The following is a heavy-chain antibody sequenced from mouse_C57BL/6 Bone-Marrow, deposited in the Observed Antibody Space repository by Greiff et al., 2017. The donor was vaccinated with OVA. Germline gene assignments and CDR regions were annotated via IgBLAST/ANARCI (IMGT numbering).Heavy chain of an antibody. CDR1: GFSFNTYA. Sequence: EVQVVESGGGLVQPKGSLKLSCAASGFSFNTYAMNWVRQAPGKGLEWVARIRSKSNNYATYYADSVKDRFTISRDDSESMLYLQMNNLKTEDTAMDYCVAGYDRRNYAMDYWGQGTSVTVSS. CDR3: VAGYDRRNYAMDY. J-gene: IGHJ4*01. CDR2: IRSKSNNYAT. V-gene: IGHV10-1*01. D-gene: IGHD2-2*01.